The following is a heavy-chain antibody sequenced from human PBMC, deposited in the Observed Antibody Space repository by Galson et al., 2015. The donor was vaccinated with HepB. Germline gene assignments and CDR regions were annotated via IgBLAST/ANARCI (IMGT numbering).Heavy chain of an antibody. CDR2: ISSSSSYI. J-gene: IGHJ3*01. D-gene: IGHD3/OR15-3a*01. Sequence: SLRLSCATSGFALNSYSVNWIRQAPGKGLEWVASISSSSSYIHYVDSVEGGFTISRDNAKTSMDLQMNGLREDDTAVYFCVRGLYEFWGGYRPDTFDLWGQGTMVTVSS. CDR1: GFALNSYS. V-gene: IGHV3-21*06. CDR3: VRGLYEFWGGYRPDTFDL.